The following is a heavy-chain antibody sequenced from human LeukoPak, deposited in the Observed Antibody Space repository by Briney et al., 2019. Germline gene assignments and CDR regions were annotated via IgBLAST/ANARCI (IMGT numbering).Heavy chain of an antibody. J-gene: IGHJ4*02. CDR1: GFTFSNAW. CDR2: IKSKTDGGTT. V-gene: IGHV3-15*07. Sequence: PGGSLRLSCAASGFTFSNAWMNWVRQAPGKGPEWVGRIKSKTDGGTTDYAAPVKGRFTISRDDSKNTLYLQMNSLKTEDTAVYYCTTDSTMIVVVDYWGQGTLVTVSP. CDR3: TTDSTMIVVVDY. D-gene: IGHD3-22*01.